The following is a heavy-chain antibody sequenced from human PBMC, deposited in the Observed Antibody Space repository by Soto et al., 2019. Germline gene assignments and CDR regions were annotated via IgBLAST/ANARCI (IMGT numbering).Heavy chain of an antibody. V-gene: IGHV4-31*03. J-gene: IGHJ4*02. CDR2: IYYSGST. CDR3: ARDRGSGSYFPDY. CDR1: GGSISSGGYY. D-gene: IGHD3-10*01. Sequence: QVQLQESGPGLVKPSQTLSLTCTVSGGSISSGGYYWSWIRQHPGKGLEWIGYIYYSGSTYYNPSLKMRVTISVDTAKNQFSLKLSSVTVADTAVYYCARDRGSGSYFPDYWGQGTLVTVSS.